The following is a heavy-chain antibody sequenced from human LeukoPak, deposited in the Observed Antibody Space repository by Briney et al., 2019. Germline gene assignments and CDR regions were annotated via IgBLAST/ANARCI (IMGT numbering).Heavy chain of an antibody. CDR1: GFTFSNSW. V-gene: IGHV3-7*04. Sequence: GGSLRLSCAVSGFTFSNSWMTWVRQAPGKGLEWVANIKQDGSEKYYVDSVKGRFTISRDNAKNSLYLQMNSLRAEDTAVYYCARAITMVRGVIIGGYYYYYMDVWGKGTTVTISS. CDR3: ARAITMVRGVIIGGYYYYYMDV. CDR2: IKQDGSEK. J-gene: IGHJ6*03. D-gene: IGHD3-10*01.